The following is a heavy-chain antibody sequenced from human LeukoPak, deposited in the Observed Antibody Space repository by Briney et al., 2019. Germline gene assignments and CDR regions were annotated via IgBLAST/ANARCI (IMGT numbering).Heavy chain of an antibody. CDR2: IYYSGST. D-gene: IGHD2-2*01. V-gene: IGHV4-59*08. Sequence: SETLSLTCTVSGGSISSYYWSWVRQPPGKGLEWVGYIYYSGSTNYNPSLKSRVTTSVDTSKNQLSLKLSSVTAADTAVYYCARVIGYCSSTSCFGYFDYWGQGTLVTVSS. J-gene: IGHJ4*02. CDR1: GGSISSYY. CDR3: ARVIGYCSSTSCFGYFDY.